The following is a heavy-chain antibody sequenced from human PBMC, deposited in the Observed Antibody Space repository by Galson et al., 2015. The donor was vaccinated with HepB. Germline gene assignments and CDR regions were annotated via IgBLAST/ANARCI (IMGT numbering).Heavy chain of an antibody. D-gene: IGHD4-23*01. V-gene: IGHV3-48*02. Sequence: LRLSCAVSGFNFSNYNMNWLRQAPGKGLEWVSYISSRSSAIFYTDSVKGRFNISRDNAKNLLYLQMNSLGDEDTAVYYCARGTVVTSYDAFDIWGQGTRVIVSS. J-gene: IGHJ3*02. CDR2: ISSRSSAI. CDR3: ARGTVVTSYDAFDI. CDR1: GFNFSNYN.